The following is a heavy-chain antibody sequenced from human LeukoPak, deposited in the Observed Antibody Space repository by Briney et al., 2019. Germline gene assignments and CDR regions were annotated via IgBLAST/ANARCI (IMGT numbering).Heavy chain of an antibody. Sequence: SETLSLTCTVSGGSISGYYWSWIRQPPGKGLEWIGYIYYSGNTNYNPSLKSRLTISVDTSKNQFSLKLTSVTAADTAVYYCVRSWYTSEAREDYWGQGTLVTVSS. J-gene: IGHJ4*02. CDR2: IYYSGNT. D-gene: IGHD2-2*02. V-gene: IGHV4-59*01. CDR1: GGSISGYY. CDR3: VRSWYTSEAREDY.